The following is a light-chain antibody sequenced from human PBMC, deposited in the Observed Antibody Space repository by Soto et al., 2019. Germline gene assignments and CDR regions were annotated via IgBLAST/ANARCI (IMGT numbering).Light chain of an antibody. V-gene: IGKV3-20*01. CDR3: QQYGSLPIT. Sequence: EIVLTQSPGTLSLSPGERATLSCRASQSVSNNYLAWYQQNPGQAPRLLIYGASSRATGSPDRFSGSGSGTDFTLTISRLEPEDFAVYHCQQYGSLPITFGRGTRLEIK. CDR1: QSVSNNY. J-gene: IGKJ5*01. CDR2: GAS.